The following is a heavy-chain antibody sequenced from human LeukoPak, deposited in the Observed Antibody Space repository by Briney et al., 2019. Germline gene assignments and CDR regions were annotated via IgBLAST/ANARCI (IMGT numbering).Heavy chain of an antibody. CDR1: GGSISSGSYY. V-gene: IGHV4-61*02. J-gene: IGHJ3*02. D-gene: IGHD2-2*01. CDR2: IYTSGST. Sequence: SETLSLTCTVSGGSISSGSYYWSWIRQPAGKGLEWIGRIYTSGSTNYNPSLKSRVTISVDTSKNQFSLKLSSVTAADTAVYYCARHSSPDIVVVPAARAPGAFDIWGQGTMVTVSS. CDR3: ARHSSPDIVVVPAARAPGAFDI.